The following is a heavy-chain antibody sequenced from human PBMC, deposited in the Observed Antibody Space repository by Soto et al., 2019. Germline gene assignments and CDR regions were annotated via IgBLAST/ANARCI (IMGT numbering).Heavy chain of an antibody. CDR1: GYTFTSYY. V-gene: IGHV1-46*03. Sequence: QVQLVQSGAEVKKPGASVKVSCKASGYTFTSYYMHWVRQAPGQGLEWMGIINPSGGSTSYAQKYPRRVNLNRDTSTRKVHTEVSSLRSEDPAVYCCAGGGGVGSGSYSPLDYWGQGTLVTVSS. CDR3: AGGGGVGSGSYSPLDY. D-gene: IGHD3-10*01. CDR2: INPSGGST. J-gene: IGHJ4*02.